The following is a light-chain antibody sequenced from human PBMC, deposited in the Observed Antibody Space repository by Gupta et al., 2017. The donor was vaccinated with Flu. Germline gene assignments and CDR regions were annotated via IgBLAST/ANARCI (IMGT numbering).Light chain of an antibody. V-gene: IGKV1-5*03. J-gene: IGKJ2*01. CDR1: QSISSW. CDR2: KAS. CDR3: QQYGS. Sequence: DIQMTQSPSTLSASVGDRVTITCRASQSISSWLAWYQQKPGKAPKLMIYKASSLESGVKSRFSGSGSGTEFTLTISSLQPDDFATYYCQQYGSFGQGTKQEIK.